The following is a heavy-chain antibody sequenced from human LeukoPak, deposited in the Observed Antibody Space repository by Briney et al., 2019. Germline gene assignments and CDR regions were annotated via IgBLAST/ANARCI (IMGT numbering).Heavy chain of an antibody. CDR2: IIPIFGTA. CDR1: GGTFSSYA. D-gene: IGHD1-26*01. V-gene: IGHV1-69*05. CDR3: ARVAQVGATTWFDP. Sequence: SVKVSCKASGGTFSSYAISWVRQALGQGLEWMGGIIPIFGTANYAQKFQGRVTITTDESTSTAYMELSRLRSEDTAVYYCARVAQVGATTWFDPWGQGTLVTVSS. J-gene: IGHJ5*02.